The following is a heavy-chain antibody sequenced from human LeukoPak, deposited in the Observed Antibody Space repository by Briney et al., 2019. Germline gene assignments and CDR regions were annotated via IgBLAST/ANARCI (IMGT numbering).Heavy chain of an antibody. CDR3: ARQTSMGRSGDY. J-gene: IGHJ4*02. V-gene: IGHV5-51*01. Sequence: GESLKISCKASGYSFTSYWIGWVRQMPGKGLEWMGITDPSDSETRYTPSFQGQVTISADKSLSTAYLQWNSLKASDTAMYYCARQTSMGRSGDYWGQGTLVTVSS. CDR2: TDPSDSET. D-gene: IGHD7-27*01. CDR1: GYSFTSYW.